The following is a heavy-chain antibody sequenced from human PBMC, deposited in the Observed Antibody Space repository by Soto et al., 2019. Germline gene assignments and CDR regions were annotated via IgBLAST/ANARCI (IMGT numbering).Heavy chain of an antibody. CDR3: AKDPRIPGGRWEDY. CDR2: LSGSGGST. J-gene: IGHJ4*02. Sequence: EVQLLESGGGLVQPGGSLRLSCAASGFTFSSYAMSWVRQAPGKGLEWVSALSGSGGSTYYADSVKGRFTISRDNSKNTLYLQMNSLRAEDTAVYYCAKDPRIPGGRWEDYWGQGTLVTVSS. CDR1: GFTFSSYA. V-gene: IGHV3-23*01. D-gene: IGHD1-26*01.